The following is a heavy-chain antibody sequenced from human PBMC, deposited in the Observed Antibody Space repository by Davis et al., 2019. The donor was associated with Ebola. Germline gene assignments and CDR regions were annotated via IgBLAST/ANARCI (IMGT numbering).Heavy chain of an antibody. V-gene: IGHV3-33*01. CDR1: GFTFSSYG. Sequence: GGSLRPSCPASGFTFSSYGMHWVRQAPGKGLEWVAVIWYDGSNKYYPDSVKGRFTISRDNSKNTLYLQMNSLRAEDTAVYYCARDHRTGVDFWSGSPGYYGMDVWGQGTTVTVSS. D-gene: IGHD3-3*01. J-gene: IGHJ6*02. CDR2: IWYDGSNK. CDR3: ARDHRTGVDFWSGSPGYYGMDV.